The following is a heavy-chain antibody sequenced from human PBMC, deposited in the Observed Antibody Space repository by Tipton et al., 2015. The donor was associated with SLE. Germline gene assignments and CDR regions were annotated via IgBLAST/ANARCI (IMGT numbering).Heavy chain of an antibody. V-gene: IGHV3-49*04. CDR3: TRADSAYDLHFFDF. J-gene: IGHJ4*02. CDR1: GFTFGDYA. D-gene: IGHD5-12*01. Sequence: SLRLSCAGSGFTFGDYAVSWVRQAPGKGLEWLGLIRWKSDGGTTEYAASVKGRFTISRDDSKSIAYLQMDSLKTEDTAVYFCTRADSAYDLHFFDFWGQGSLVTVSS. CDR2: IRWKSDGGTT.